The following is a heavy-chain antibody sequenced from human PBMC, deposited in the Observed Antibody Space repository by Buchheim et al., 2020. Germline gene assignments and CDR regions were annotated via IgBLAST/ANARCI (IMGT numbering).Heavy chain of an antibody. CDR3: AKFGLYRYAVYYYGMDV. CDR2: ISYDGSNK. CDR1: GFTFSSYA. D-gene: IGHD3-16*02. V-gene: IGHV3-30-3*02. Sequence: QVQLVESGGGVVQPGRSLRLSCAASGFTFSSYAMHWVRQAPGKGLEWVAVISYDGSNKYYADSVKGRFTISRDNSKNTLYLQMNSLRAEDTAVYYCAKFGLYRYAVYYYGMDVWGQGTT. J-gene: IGHJ6*02.